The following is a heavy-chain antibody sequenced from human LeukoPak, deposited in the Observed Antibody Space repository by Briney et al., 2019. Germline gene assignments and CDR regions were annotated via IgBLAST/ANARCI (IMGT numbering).Heavy chain of an antibody. J-gene: IGHJ4*01. CDR3: ARDGTAAGLYFDL. D-gene: IGHD6-13*01. V-gene: IGHV3-7*01. Sequence: GGSLRLSCAVSGFTFSSYWMNWVRQAPGKGLEWVASIRQGGGEKSYVDSVKGRFTISRDNTKNSLYLQMSSLRAEDTAVYYCARDGTAAGLYFDLWGQGTLVTVSS. CDR2: IRQGGGEK. CDR1: GFTFSSYW.